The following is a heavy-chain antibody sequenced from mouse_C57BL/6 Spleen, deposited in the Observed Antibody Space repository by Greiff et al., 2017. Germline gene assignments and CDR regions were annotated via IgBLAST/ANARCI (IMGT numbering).Heavy chain of an antibody. CDR1: GYSFISYY. CDR3: AVNPDYFDY. V-gene: IGHV1-66*01. J-gene: IGHJ2*01. CDR2: IYPGSGST. D-gene: IGHD6-1*01. Sequence: QVQLKQSGPELVKPGASVKISCKASGYSFISYYIHWMKQRPGQGLEWIGWIYPGSGSTKYNEKFKGKATLTADTSSSTAYMQVSSLTSEDSAVYYCAVNPDYFDYWGQGTTLTVSS.